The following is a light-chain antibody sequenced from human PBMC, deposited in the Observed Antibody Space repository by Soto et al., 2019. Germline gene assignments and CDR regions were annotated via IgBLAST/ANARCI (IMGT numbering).Light chain of an antibody. J-gene: IGKJ5*01. CDR1: QSVRSN. CDR3: QQYNNWPPLT. Sequence: EIVMTQSPATLSVSPGERATLSSRASQSVRSNLAWYQQKPGQSPRLLIYGASTRATGIPARFSGSGSGTQFTLTISSLQSEDFAVYYCQQYNNWPPLTFGQGTRLEIK. V-gene: IGKV3-15*01. CDR2: GAS.